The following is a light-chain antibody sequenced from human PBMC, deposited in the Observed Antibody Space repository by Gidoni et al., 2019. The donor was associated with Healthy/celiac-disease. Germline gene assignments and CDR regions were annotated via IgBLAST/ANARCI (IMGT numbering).Light chain of an antibody. V-gene: IGKV1-39*01. CDR3: QQSYRTPLT. CDR1: QSISSY. J-gene: IGKJ4*01. Sequence: DIQMTHSPSSLSASVGDRVTITCRASQSISSYLHWYQQKPGKAPMLLIYAASSLQSGVPSRFSGSGSGTDFTLTSSSLQPEDFATYYCQQSYRTPLTFGGGTKVEIK. CDR2: AAS.